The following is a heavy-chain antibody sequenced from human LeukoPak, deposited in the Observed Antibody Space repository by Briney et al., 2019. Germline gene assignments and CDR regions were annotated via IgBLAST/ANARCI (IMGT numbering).Heavy chain of an antibody. CDR3: AKSKAVAGDYYFDY. CDR2: IRCSGSTI. CDR1: GFTFSDYY. J-gene: IGHJ4*02. D-gene: IGHD6-19*01. V-gene: IGHV3-11*04. Sequence: GGSLRLSCAASGFTFSDYYMSWIRQAPGRGLEWVSYIRCSGSTIYYADSVKGRFTISRDNAKNSLYLQMNSLRAEDTAVYYCAKSKAVAGDYYFDYWGQGTLVTVSS.